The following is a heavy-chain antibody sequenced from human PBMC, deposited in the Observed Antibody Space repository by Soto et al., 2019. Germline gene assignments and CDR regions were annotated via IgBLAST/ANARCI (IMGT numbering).Heavy chain of an antibody. CDR3: AKMTSGTYARNYGLDV. Sequence: GSLIVSFVASVFTFSDYAMSWVRQAPGGELEWVSALPYNGASPYYADSVKGRFTISRDNSKKTLFLQMNSLRAEDTALYYCAKMTSGTYARNYGLDVWGQGTTVTVSS. D-gene: IGHD3-10*02. V-gene: IGHV3-23*01. CDR2: LPYNGASP. CDR1: VFTFSDYA. J-gene: IGHJ6*01.